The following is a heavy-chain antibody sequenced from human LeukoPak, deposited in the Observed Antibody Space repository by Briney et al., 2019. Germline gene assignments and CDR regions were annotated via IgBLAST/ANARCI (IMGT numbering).Heavy chain of an antibody. Sequence: GGSLRLSCAASGFTFSSYGMHWVRQAPGKGLEWVAFIRYDGSNKYYADSVKGRFTISRDNSKNTLYLQMNSLRAEDTAVYYCAKVFSTASYYYYYMDVWGKRTTVTVSS. CDR2: IRYDGSNK. D-gene: IGHD4-11*01. CDR1: GFTFSSYG. V-gene: IGHV3-30*02. J-gene: IGHJ6*03. CDR3: AKVFSTASYYYYYMDV.